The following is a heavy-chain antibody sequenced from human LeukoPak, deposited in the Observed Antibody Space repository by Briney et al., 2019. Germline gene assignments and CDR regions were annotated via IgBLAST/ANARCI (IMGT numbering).Heavy chain of an antibody. V-gene: IGHV2-5*02. CDR2: IYWDDDK. J-gene: IGHJ4*02. CDR1: GFSLSTSGVG. D-gene: IGHD3-10*01. CDR3: AHAPGYYGTGSYFKNGQFDY. Sequence: SGPTLVKPTQTLTLTCTFSGFSLSTSGVGVGWIRQPPGKALEWLALIYWDDDKRYSPSLKSRLTITKDTSKTQVVLTMTNMDPVDTATYYCAHAPGYYGTGSYFKNGQFDYWGQGTLVTVSS.